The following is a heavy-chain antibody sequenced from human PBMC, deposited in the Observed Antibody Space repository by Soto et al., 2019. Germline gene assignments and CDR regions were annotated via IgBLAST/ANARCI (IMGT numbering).Heavy chain of an antibody. J-gene: IGHJ4*02. CDR3: ATPKVAFDH. Sequence: GGSLRLSCAASGFTFSSYAMSWVRQAPGKGLEWVSAIRDSGGTTYYADSVQGRFIISRDNSKNTLYLQMHSLRAEDTAVYYCATPKVAFDHWGQGTLVTVSS. V-gene: IGHV3-23*01. CDR1: GFTFSSYA. D-gene: IGHD2-15*01. CDR2: IRDSGGTT.